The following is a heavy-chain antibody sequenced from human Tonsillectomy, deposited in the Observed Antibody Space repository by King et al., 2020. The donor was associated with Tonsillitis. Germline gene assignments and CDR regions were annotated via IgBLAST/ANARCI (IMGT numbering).Heavy chain of an antibody. CDR3: ARLRDYVWGSYRHHYFDY. CDR1: GGSISSSSYY. Sequence: QLQESGPGLVKPSETLSLPCTVSGGSISSSSYYWGWIRQPPGKGLEWIGSNSGSTYYNPSLKSRVTISVDTSKKQFSLKLSSVTAADTAVYYCARLRDYVWGSYRHHYFDYWGQGTLVTVSS. J-gene: IGHJ4*02. CDR2: NSGST. D-gene: IGHD3-16*02. V-gene: IGHV4-39*01.